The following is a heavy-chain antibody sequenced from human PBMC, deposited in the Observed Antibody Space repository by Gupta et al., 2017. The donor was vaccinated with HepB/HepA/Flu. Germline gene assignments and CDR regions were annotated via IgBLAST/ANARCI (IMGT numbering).Heavy chain of an antibody. CDR2: IYYSGST. V-gene: IGHV4-39*01. CDR3: ARLTGYCSGGSCFRYSLGGLFYFDY. CDR1: GRSISSSRYY. Sequence: QLQLQESGPGLVKPSATLSLTCTVSGRSISSSRYYWGWIRHPPGKGLELIGSIYYSGSTYYNPSLKSRVTISVDTSKNQFSLKLSSVTAADTAVYYCARLTGYCSGGSCFRYSLGGLFYFDYWGQGTLVTVSS. J-gene: IGHJ4*02. D-gene: IGHD2-15*01.